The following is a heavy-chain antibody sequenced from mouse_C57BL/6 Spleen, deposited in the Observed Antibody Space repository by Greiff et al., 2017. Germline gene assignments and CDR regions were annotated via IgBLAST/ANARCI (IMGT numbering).Heavy chain of an antibody. CDR2: IDPEPGGT. Sequence: QVHVKQSGAELVRPGASVTLSCKASGYIFTDYEMHWVKQTPVHGLEWIGAIDPEPGGTAYNQKFKGKAILTADKSSSSAYMELRSLTSEDSAVYYCVYYDYDGYAMDYWGQGTSVTVSS. V-gene: IGHV1-15*01. D-gene: IGHD2-4*01. J-gene: IGHJ4*01. CDR3: VYYDYDGYAMDY. CDR1: GYIFTDYE.